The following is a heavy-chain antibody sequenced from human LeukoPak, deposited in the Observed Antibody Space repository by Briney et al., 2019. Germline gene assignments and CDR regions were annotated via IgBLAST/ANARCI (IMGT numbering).Heavy chain of an antibody. V-gene: IGHV4-59*01. D-gene: IGHD3-10*01. Sequence: SETLSLTCTVSGGSISTYYWSWIRQPPGKGQEWIGYIYYNGNTNYNPSLKSRVTISVDTSKKQFSLRLSSVTAADTAVYYCASSRGMGQFDPWGQGTLVTVSS. CDR3: ASSRGMGQFDP. CDR2: IYYNGNT. J-gene: IGHJ5*02. CDR1: GGSISTYY.